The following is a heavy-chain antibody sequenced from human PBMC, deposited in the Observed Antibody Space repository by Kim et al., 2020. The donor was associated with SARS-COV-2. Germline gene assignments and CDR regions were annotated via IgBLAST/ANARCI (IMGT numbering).Heavy chain of an antibody. J-gene: IGHJ5*02. V-gene: IGHV3-23*01. Sequence: AHSVKRRFTISRDNSKNPLLLQMKSLPAEDLAVYYCAKDPEWTHPSNWFDPWGQGTLVTVSS. CDR3: AKDPEWTHPSNWFDP. D-gene: IGHD5-18*01.